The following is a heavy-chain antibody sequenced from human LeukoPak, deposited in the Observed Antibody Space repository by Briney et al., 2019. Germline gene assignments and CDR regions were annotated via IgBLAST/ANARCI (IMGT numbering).Heavy chain of an antibody. CDR3: ARGGGLDV. Sequence: GGSLRLSCAASGFTFSSYWMNWARQAPGKGLEWVASINHNGNVNYYVDSVKGRFTISRDNAKNSLYLQMSNFRAEDTAVYFCARGGGLDVWGQGATVTVSS. J-gene: IGHJ6*02. CDR2: INHNGNVN. CDR1: GFTFSSYW. D-gene: IGHD3-16*01. V-gene: IGHV3-7*03.